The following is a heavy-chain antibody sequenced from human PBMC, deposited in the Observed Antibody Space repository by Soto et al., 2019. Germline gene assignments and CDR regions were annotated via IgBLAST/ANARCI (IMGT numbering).Heavy chain of an antibody. D-gene: IGHD3-10*01. Sequence: PGESLKISCKGSGYSFTSYWIGWVRQMPGKGLEWMGIIYPGDSDTRYSPSFQGQATISADKSISTAYLQWSSLKASDTAMYYCARFTIRANYYYYGMDVWGQGTTVTVSS. CDR3: ARFTIRANYYYYGMDV. V-gene: IGHV5-51*01. CDR2: IYPGDSDT. J-gene: IGHJ6*02. CDR1: GYSFTSYW.